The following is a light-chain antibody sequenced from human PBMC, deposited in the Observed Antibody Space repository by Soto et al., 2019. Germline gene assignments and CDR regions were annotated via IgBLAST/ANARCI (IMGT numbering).Light chain of an antibody. Sequence: VLTQSPGTLSFSPGERATLSCSASQSVSSSYLAWYQQNSGQAPRPLHYGASSSATGIPGRYSGTGSWTGFTLTIITLEPEELAVDYCQHYVSSPYSFGQGTTLEIK. CDR1: QSVSSSY. CDR2: GAS. CDR3: QHYVSSPYS. V-gene: IGKV3-20*01. J-gene: IGKJ2*01.